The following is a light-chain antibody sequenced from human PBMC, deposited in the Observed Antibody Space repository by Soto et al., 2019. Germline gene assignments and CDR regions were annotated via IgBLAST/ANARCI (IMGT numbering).Light chain of an antibody. J-gene: IGKJ1*01. CDR3: QQYGSSPPWT. CDR2: GAS. V-gene: IGKV3-20*01. Sequence: GERATXXCRASQSVSSSYLAWYQQKPGQAPRLLIYGASSRATGIPDRFSGSGSGXXXXXTISRLEPEDFAVYYCQQYGSSPPWTFGQGTKVE. CDR1: QSVSSSY.